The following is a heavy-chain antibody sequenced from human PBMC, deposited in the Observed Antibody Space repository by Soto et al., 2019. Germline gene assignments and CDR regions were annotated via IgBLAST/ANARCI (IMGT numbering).Heavy chain of an antibody. Sequence: ETLSLTCTVSGGSVSGYYWSWIRQTPGKGLEWIGYIYYTGSTNYNPSLKSPVFMSVDTSKNQFSLKLSSVTAADTAVYFCARNYYNGGASRADAFDFWDRGTMVTVS. CDR2: IYYTGST. V-gene: IGHV4-59*02. CDR3: ARNYYNGGASRADAFDF. CDR1: GGSVSGYY. D-gene: IGHD3-10*01. J-gene: IGHJ3*01.